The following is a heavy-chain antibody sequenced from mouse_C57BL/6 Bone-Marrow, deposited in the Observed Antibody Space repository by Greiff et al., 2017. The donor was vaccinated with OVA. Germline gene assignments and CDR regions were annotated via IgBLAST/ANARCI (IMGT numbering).Heavy chain of an antibody. CDR2: ISSGGSYT. CDR1: GFTFSSYG. CDR3: ARAPLARWYFDV. V-gene: IGHV5-6*01. Sequence: EVMLVESGGDLVKPGGSLKLSCAASGFTFSSYGMSWVRQTPDKRLEWVATISSGGSYTYYPDSVKGRFTISRDNAKNTLYLQMSSLKSEDTAMYYCARAPLARWYFDVWGTGTTVTVSS. J-gene: IGHJ1*03. D-gene: IGHD6-1*01.